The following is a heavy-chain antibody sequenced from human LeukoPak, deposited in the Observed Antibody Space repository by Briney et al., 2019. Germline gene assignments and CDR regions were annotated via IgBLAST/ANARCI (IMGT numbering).Heavy chain of an antibody. CDR1: GGTFSSYA. CDR3: AGAGETTSWRKTGNPVYYYYYMDV. D-gene: IGHD1-1*01. CDR2: SIPIFGTA. J-gene: IGHJ6*03. V-gene: IGHV1-69*05. Sequence: GASVEVSCKASGGTFSSYAISWVRQAPGQGLEWMGGSIPIFGTANYAQKFQGRVTITTDESTSTAHMELSSLRSEDTAVYYCAGAGETTSWRKTGNPVYYYYYMDVWGKGTTVTVPS.